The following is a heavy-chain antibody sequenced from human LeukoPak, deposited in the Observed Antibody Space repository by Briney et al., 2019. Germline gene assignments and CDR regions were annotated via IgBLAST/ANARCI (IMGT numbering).Heavy chain of an antibody. D-gene: IGHD6-13*01. Sequence: GASVKVSCKASGYTFTSYDINWVRQATGQGLEWMGWISAYNGNTNYAQKFQGRVTMTTDTSTSTAYMEMRSLRSDDTAVYYCARDPNRYAAAHPFEYWGQGTLVTVSS. CDR2: ISAYNGNT. V-gene: IGHV1-18*01. CDR1: GYTFTSYD. CDR3: ARDPNRYAAAHPFEY. J-gene: IGHJ4*02.